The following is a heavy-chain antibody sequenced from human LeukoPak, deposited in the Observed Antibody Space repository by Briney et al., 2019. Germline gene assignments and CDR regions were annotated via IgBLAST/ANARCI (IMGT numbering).Heavy chain of an antibody. CDR3: ATVGDYDSSGYYYESAY. D-gene: IGHD3-22*01. J-gene: IGHJ4*02. Sequence: ASVTVSCKVSGYTLTELSMHWVRQAPGKGREWMGGFDPEDGETIYAQKFQGRVTMTEDTSTDTAYMELSSLRSEDTAVYYCATVGDYDSSGYYYESAYWGQGTLVTVSS. CDR2: FDPEDGET. CDR1: GYTLTELS. V-gene: IGHV1-24*01.